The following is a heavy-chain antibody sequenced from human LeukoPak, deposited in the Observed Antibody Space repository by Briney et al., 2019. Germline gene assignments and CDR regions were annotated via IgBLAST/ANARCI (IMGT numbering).Heavy chain of an antibody. V-gene: IGHV4-30-4*08. CDR2: IYYSGST. CDR3: ARVTSDGVTGYGDIGY. D-gene: IGHD3-9*01. Sequence: SETLSLTCTVSGGSVSSDSYFWTWIRQPPGKGLEWIGYIYYSGSTYYNPSLKSRVTISVDTSKNQFSLKLSSVTAADTAVYYCARVTSDGVTGYGDIGYWGQGPWSPSPQ. CDR1: GGSVSSDSYF. J-gene: IGHJ4*02.